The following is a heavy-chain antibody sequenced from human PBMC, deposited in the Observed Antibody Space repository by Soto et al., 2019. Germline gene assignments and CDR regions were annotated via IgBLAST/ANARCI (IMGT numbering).Heavy chain of an antibody. Sequence: PGGSLRLSCAASGFTFSSYSMNWVRQAPGKGLEWVSSISSSSSYIYYADSVKGRFTISRDNAKNSLYLQMNSLRAEDTAVYYCARDESEDYYYYGMDVWGQGTRVTVSS. J-gene: IGHJ6*02. CDR3: ARDESEDYYYYGMDV. V-gene: IGHV3-21*01. CDR2: ISSSSSYI. CDR1: GFTFSSYS.